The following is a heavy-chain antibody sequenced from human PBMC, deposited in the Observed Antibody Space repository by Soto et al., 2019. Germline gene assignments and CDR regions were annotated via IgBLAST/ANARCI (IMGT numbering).Heavy chain of an antibody. CDR1: GGSISSYY. CDR2: IYYRGGT. Sequence: SETLSLTCTVAGGSISSYYWSWIRQPPGKGLEWIGYIYYRGGTNYNPPLKSRVTISADTSKNQFSLKLSSVTAADTAVYYCARLTYYDFWSGPNWFDPWGQGTLVTVSS. D-gene: IGHD3-3*01. J-gene: IGHJ5*02. CDR3: ARLTYYDFWSGPNWFDP. V-gene: IGHV4-59*01.